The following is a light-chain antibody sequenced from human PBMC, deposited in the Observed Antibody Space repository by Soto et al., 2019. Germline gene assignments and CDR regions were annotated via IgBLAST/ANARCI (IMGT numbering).Light chain of an antibody. CDR3: QQYNTFYRT. CDR2: KAS. Sequence: DIQMTQSPSTLSASVGDGVTISCRASQYVRNWLAWYQQKPGKAPRLLISKASSLQDGVPSRFSGSGSGTQFTLNITSLQPDDVATYYCQQYNTFYRTFGQGTRVDIK. V-gene: IGKV1-5*03. CDR1: QYVRNW. J-gene: IGKJ1*01.